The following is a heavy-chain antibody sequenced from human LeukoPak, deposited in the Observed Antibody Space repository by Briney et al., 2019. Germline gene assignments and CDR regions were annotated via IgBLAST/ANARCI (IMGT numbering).Heavy chain of an antibody. CDR1: GGSISSSSYY. D-gene: IGHD1-26*01. J-gene: IGHJ4*02. Sequence: SETLSLTCTVSGGSISSSSYYWGWIRQPPGKGLEWIGSIYYSGSTYYNPSLKSRVTISVDTSKNQFSLKLSSVTAADTAVYYCARAHLLRAFDYWGQGTLVTVSS. CDR2: IYYSGST. V-gene: IGHV4-39*07. CDR3: ARAHLLRAFDY.